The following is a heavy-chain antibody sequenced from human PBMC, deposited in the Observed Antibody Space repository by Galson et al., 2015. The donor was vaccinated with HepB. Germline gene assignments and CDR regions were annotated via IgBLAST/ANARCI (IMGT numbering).Heavy chain of an antibody. Sequence: SLRLSCAASGFTFSNAWMSWVRQAPGKGLEWVGRIKSKTDGGTTDYAAPVKGRFTISRDDSKNTLYLQMNSLKTEDTAVYYCTTYTLYYDSSGFIRNFDYWGQGTLVTVSS. CDR2: IKSKTDGGTT. J-gene: IGHJ4*02. D-gene: IGHD3-22*01. CDR1: GFTFSNAW. V-gene: IGHV3-15*01. CDR3: TTYTLYYDSSGFIRNFDY.